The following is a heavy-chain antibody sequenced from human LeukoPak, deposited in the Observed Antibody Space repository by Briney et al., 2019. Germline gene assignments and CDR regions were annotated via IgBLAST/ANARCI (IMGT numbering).Heavy chain of an antibody. D-gene: IGHD6-13*01. CDR3: PKAAGRRVSGKGDY. CDR2: ISGSGGST. CDR1: GFTFSSYA. Sequence: GGSLRLSCAASGFTFSSYAMSWVRQAPGKGLEWVSAISGSGGSTYYADSVKGRFTISRDNSKNTLYLQMNSLRAEDTAVYYCPKAAGRRVSGKGDYWGQGTLVTVSS. J-gene: IGHJ4*02. V-gene: IGHV3-23*01.